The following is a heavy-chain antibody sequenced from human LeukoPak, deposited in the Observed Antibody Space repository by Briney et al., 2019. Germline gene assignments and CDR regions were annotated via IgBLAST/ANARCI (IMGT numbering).Heavy chain of an antibody. V-gene: IGHV1-8*01. CDR1: GYTFTSYD. J-gene: IGHJ6*03. CDR2: MNPNSGNT. CDR3: ARGHEYYDFWSGYPHYYYMDV. D-gene: IGHD3-3*01. Sequence: ASVKVSCKASGYTFTSYDINWVRQATGQGLEWMGWMNPNSGNTGYAQKFQGRVTMTRNTDISTAYMELSSLRSEDTAVYYCARGHEYYDFWSGYPHYYYMDVWGKGTTVTVSS.